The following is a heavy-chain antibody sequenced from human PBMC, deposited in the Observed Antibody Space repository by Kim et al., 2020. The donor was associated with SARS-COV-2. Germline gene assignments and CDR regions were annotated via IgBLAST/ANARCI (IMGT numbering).Heavy chain of an antibody. V-gene: IGHV3-30*18. D-gene: IGHD3-16*01. CDR3: AKDLGGRRSTWEDY. Sequence: GGSLRLSCAASGFTFSSYGMHWVRQAPGKGLEWVAVISYDGSNKYYADSVKGRFTISRDNSKNTLYLQMNSLRAEDTAVYYCAKDLGGRRSTWEDYWGQGTLVTVSS. CDR1: GFTFSSYG. CDR2: ISYDGSNK. J-gene: IGHJ4*02.